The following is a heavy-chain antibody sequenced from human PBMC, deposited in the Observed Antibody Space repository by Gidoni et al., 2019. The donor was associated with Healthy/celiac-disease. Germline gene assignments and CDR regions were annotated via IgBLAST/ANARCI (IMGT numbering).Heavy chain of an antibody. V-gene: IGHV3-7*01. CDR2: KKQDGSEK. J-gene: IGHJ4*02. D-gene: IGHD2-15*01. CDR1: GFTFSSYW. Sequence: EVQLVESGGGFVQPGGSLRLSCAASGFTFSSYWLSWVRQAPGKGLEWVANKKQDGSEKYYVDSVKGRFTISRDNAKNSLYLQMNSLRAEDTAVYYCARDWYCSGGSCSSYYFDYWGQGTLVTVSS. CDR3: ARDWYCSGGSCSSYYFDY.